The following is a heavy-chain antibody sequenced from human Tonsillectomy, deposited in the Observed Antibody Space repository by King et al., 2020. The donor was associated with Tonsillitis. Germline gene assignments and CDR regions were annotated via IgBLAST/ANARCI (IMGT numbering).Heavy chain of an antibody. J-gene: IGHJ4*02. CDR3: ARERLYSSDWGIDY. V-gene: IGHV3-33*05. CDR1: GFAFSSYG. D-gene: IGHD6-19*01. CDR2: ISFDATRE. Sequence: QLVQSGGGVVQPGGSLRLSCASSGFAFSSYGMHWVRQAPGKGLQWVAVISFDATRENYADSVKGRFTISRDNSKNTLYLQMNSLRAEDTAVYYCARERLYSSDWGIDYWGQGSLVTVSS.